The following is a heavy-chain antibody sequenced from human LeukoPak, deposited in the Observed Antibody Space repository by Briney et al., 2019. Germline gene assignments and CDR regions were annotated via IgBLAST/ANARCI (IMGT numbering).Heavy chain of an antibody. Sequence: GGSLRLSCAASGFSFNAYWMAWVRQAPGTGLEWVANINPAGSETFHVDPVKGRFSISRDHAKNLVYLQMNSLRAEDKAVYYCAKFGLVAALDLWGQGTLVTVSS. CDR2: INPAGSET. CDR3: AKFGLVAALDL. D-gene: IGHD5-12*01. CDR1: GFSFNAYW. V-gene: IGHV3-7*01. J-gene: IGHJ4*02.